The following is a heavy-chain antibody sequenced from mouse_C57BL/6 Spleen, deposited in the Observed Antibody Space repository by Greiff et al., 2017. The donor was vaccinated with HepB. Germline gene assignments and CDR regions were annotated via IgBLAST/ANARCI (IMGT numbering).Heavy chain of an antibody. D-gene: IGHD1-1*01. V-gene: IGHV1-18*01. CDR3: ARFTTVAYGYYAMDY. Sequence: EVQLQQSGPELVKPGASVKIPCKASGYTFTDYNMDWVKQSHGKSLEWIGDINPNNGGTIYNQKFKGKATVTVDKSSSTAYMELRSLTSEDTAVYYCARFTTVAYGYYAMDYWGQGTSVTVSS. CDR2: INPNNGGT. J-gene: IGHJ4*01. CDR1: GYTFTDYN.